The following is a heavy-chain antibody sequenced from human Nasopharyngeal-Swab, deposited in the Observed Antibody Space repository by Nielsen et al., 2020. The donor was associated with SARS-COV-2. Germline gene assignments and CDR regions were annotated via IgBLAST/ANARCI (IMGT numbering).Heavy chain of an antibody. CDR2: IYHSGST. V-gene: IGHV4-38-2*01. Sequence: SETLSLTCAVSGYSNSSGYYWGWIRKPPGKGLEWIGSIYHSGSTYYNPSLKSRVTISVDTSKNQFSLKLSSVTAADTAVYYCARRYGGWTGSYYYYMDVWGKGTTVTVSS. D-gene: IGHD3/OR15-3a*01. CDR1: GYSNSSGYY. CDR3: ARRYGGWTGSYYYYMDV. J-gene: IGHJ6*03.